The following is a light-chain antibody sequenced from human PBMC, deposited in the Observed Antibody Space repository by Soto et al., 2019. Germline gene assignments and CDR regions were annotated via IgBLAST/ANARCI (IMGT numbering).Light chain of an antibody. V-gene: IGKV1-9*01. J-gene: IGKJ5*01. CDR1: QGISSY. CDR3: QQVNSYPIT. Sequence: DIQLTQSPSFLSASVGDIVTITFLASQGISSYLVWYQQKSGKAPNLLIYAASTLQSGVPSRFSGSGSGTEFTLTISSLQPEDFATYYCQQVNSYPITCGQGTRREI. CDR2: AAS.